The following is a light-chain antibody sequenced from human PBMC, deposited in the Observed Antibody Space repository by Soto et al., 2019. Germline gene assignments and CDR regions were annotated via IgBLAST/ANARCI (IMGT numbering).Light chain of an antibody. CDR3: QQHGQWPIT. CDR2: GIS. Sequence: EILMTQSPATLSVSPGERATLSCMASQSVNSNYLAWYQQKPGQAPRLLIYGISKRATDIPDRFSGSGSGTEFTLTISSLQPEDFATYYCQQHGQWPITFGQGTRLEIK. J-gene: IGKJ5*01. V-gene: IGKV3D-15*01. CDR1: QSVNSN.